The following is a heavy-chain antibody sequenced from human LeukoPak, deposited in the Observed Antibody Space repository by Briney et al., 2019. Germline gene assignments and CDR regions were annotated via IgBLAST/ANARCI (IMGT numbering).Heavy chain of an antibody. CDR1: GGSISSYY. D-gene: IGHD3-16*01. V-gene: IGHV4-39*07. J-gene: IGHJ6*03. CDR3: AREKIGTGTVLGKDYYYMDV. CDR2: INYSRNP. Sequence: KASETLSLTCTVSGGSISSYYWGWIRQPPGKGLEWIGNINYSRNPYYNPSLKSRVTISVDTSKNQFSLKLSSVTAADTAMYYCAREKIGTGTVLGKDYYYMDVWGKGTTVTASS.